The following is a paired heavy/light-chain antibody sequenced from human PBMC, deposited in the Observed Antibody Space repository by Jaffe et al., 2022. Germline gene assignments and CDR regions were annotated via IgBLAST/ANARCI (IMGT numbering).Heavy chain of an antibody. Sequence: QVQLVESGGGVVQPGGSLRLSCAASGFTFSSYGMHWVRQAPGKGLEWVAFIRYDGSNKYYADSVKGRFTISRDNSKNTLYLQMNSLRAEDTAVYYCAKGGDAYSSSWYIYYYYYMDVWGKGTTVTVSS. V-gene: IGHV3-30*02. J-gene: IGHJ6*03. CDR1: GFTFSSYG. CDR2: IRYDGSNK. CDR3: AKGGDAYSSSWYIYYYYYMDV. D-gene: IGHD6-13*01.
Light chain of an antibody. CDR2: AAS. J-gene: IGKJ5*01. Sequence: DIQLTQSPSFLSASVGDRVTITCRASQGISSYLAWYQQKPGKAPKLLIYAASTLQSGVPSRFSGSGSGTEFTLTISSLQPEDFATYYCQQLNSYPTFGQGTRLEIK. CDR3: QQLNSYPT. V-gene: IGKV1-9*01. CDR1: QGISSY.